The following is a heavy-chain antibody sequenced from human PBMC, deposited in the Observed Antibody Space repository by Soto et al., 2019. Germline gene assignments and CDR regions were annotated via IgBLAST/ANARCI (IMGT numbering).Heavy chain of an antibody. CDR1: GGALSNYA. J-gene: IGHJ6*02. Sequence: QVQLVQSGAEVKKPGSSVTVSCKASGGALSNYAINWVRQAPGQGLEWMGGLVPLFGTTNYAQRFQGRVTSTADESTNTADMELSSLSSEHTAVYCCARPATEDLWGGASAYYSGTDAWCQGSTVTVTS. CDR2: LVPLFGTT. CDR3: ARPATEDLWGGASAYYSGTDA. D-gene: IGHD2-15*01. V-gene: IGHV1-69*01.